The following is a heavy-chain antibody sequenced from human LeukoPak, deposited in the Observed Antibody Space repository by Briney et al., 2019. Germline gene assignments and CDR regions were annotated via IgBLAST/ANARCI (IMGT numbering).Heavy chain of an antibody. J-gene: IGHJ4*02. CDR3: ARESYDSSGYYTY. CDR2: IWYDGSNK. CDR1: GFTFSSYG. V-gene: IGHV3-33*01. D-gene: IGHD3-22*01. Sequence: PGRSLRLSCAASGFTFSSYGMHWVRQAPGKGLEWVAVIWYDGSNKYYVDSVKGQFTISRDNSKNTLYLQMNSLRAEDTAVYYCARESYDSSGYYTYWGQGTLVTVSS.